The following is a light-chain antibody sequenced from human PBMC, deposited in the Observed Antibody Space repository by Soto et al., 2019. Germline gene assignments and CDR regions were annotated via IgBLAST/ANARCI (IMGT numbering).Light chain of an antibody. CDR2: DVN. Sequence: QSALTQPASVSGSPGQSITLSCAGTNSDIGSYNYVSWYQHFPGKAPRLVIYDVNNRPSGVPNRFSGSKSGNTASLTISGLQAEDEADYYCSSYTDSSARVFGGGTKLTVL. CDR1: NSDIGSYNY. J-gene: IGLJ3*02. V-gene: IGLV2-14*03. CDR3: SSYTDSSARV.